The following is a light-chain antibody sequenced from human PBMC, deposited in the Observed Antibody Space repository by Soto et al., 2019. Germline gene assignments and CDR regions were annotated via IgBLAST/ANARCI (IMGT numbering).Light chain of an antibody. J-gene: IGKJ2*01. V-gene: IGKV3-20*01. CDR3: QQYGRSPPFA. CDR2: GAS. Sequence: EIVLTQSPGTLSLSPGERATLSCRASQRVSSNYIAWYQQNPGQAPRLLIYGASTRATGIPDRFSGSGSGTDFTLTISRLEPEDFAVDFCQQYGRSPPFAFGQGTKVEIK. CDR1: QRVSSNY.